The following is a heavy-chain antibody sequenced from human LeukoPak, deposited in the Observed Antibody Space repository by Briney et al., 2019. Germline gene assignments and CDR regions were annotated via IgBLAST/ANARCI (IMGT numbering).Heavy chain of an antibody. Sequence: GGSLRLSCAASGFTFSDYYMSWIRQAPGKGLELVSYISSSGSTIYYADSVKGRFTISRDNAKNSLYLQMNSLRAEDMAVYYCARVGVSTYYDFWSGYYNYWGQGTLVTVSS. D-gene: IGHD3-3*01. CDR2: ISSSGSTI. J-gene: IGHJ4*02. V-gene: IGHV3-11*04. CDR1: GFTFSDYY. CDR3: ARVGVSTYYDFWSGYYNY.